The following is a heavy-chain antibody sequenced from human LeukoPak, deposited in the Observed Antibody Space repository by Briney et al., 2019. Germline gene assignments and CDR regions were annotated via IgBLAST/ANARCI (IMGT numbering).Heavy chain of an antibody. J-gene: IGHJ4*02. V-gene: IGHV3-64D*06. CDR2: ISSNGGST. Sequence: PGGSLRLSCSASGFIFSSYAMHWVRQAPGKGLEYVSAISSNGGSTYYADSVKGRFTISRDNSKNTLYLQMSSLRAGDTAVYYCVKGGDYGGNSGYFDFWGQGTLVTVSS. CDR3: VKGGDYGGNSGYFDF. CDR1: GFIFSSYA. D-gene: IGHD4-23*01.